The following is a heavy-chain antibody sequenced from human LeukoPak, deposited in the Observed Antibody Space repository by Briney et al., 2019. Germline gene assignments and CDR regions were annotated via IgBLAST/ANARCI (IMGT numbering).Heavy chain of an antibody. CDR2: ISDYDGNT. J-gene: IGHJ3*02. D-gene: IGHD3-10*01. CDR1: GDSLRSYG. Sequence: ASVKVSCNASGDSLRSYGITWVRQAPGQGLEWMGWISDYDGNTNYAQNVQGRVTMTTDTSTSTAYMELRSLRSDDTAVYYCARSRVRGSPHPNAFDIWGQGTKVTVSS. V-gene: IGHV1-18*01. CDR3: ARSRVRGSPHPNAFDI.